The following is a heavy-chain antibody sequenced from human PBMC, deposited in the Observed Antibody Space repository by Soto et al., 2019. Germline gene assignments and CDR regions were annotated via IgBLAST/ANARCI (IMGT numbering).Heavy chain of an antibody. CDR2: ISYDGSNK. CDR3: AKDRWGCSGGSCYPDY. CDR1: GFTFSSYG. V-gene: IGHV3-30*18. Sequence: GGSLRLSCAASGFTFSSYGMHWVRQAPGKGLEWVAVISYDGSNKYYADSVKGRFTISRDNSKNTLYLQMNSLRAEDTAVYYCAKDRWGCSGGSCYPDYWGQGTLVTVSS. J-gene: IGHJ4*02. D-gene: IGHD2-15*01.